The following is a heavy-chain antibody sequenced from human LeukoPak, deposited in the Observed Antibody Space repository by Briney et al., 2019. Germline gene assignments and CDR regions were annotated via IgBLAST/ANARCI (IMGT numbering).Heavy chain of an antibody. J-gene: IGHJ4*02. CDR3: TTDGAGRLGRGSPPYYFDY. CDR2: IKSKSDGGTT. Sequence: PGGSLRLSCAASGFSFSNAWMYWVRQAPGKGLECVGRIKSKSDGGTTDSAAPVKGRFIISRDDSKTTLFLQMNSLKTEDTAVYYCTTDGAGRLGRGSPPYYFDYWGQGSLVTVSS. CDR1: GFSFSNAW. D-gene: IGHD4/OR15-4a*01. V-gene: IGHV3-15*01.